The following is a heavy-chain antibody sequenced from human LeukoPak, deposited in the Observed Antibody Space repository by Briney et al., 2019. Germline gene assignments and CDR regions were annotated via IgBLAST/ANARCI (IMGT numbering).Heavy chain of an antibody. V-gene: IGHV3-9*01. CDR2: ISWNSGSI. CDR3: TTVIMGIPKDDY. Sequence: SLRLSCAASGFTIDDYAMHWVRHAPGKGLEWVSGISWNSGSIGCADSVKGRFTISRDDSKNTLYLQMNSLKTEDTAVYYCTTVIMGIPKDDYWGQGTLVTVSS. J-gene: IGHJ4*02. D-gene: IGHD2-8*01. CDR1: GFTIDDYA.